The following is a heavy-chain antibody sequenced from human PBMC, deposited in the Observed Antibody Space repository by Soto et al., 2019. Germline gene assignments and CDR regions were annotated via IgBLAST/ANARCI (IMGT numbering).Heavy chain of an antibody. Sequence: GGSLRLSCAASGFTFARYSINWVRQAPGKGLEWVSSISSTTNYIYYGDSMKGRFTISRDNAKNSLYLEMNSLRAEDTAVYYCARESEDLTSNFDYWGQGTLVTVSS. CDR3: ARESEDLTSNFDY. J-gene: IGHJ4*02. V-gene: IGHV3-21*06. CDR1: GFTFARYS. CDR2: ISSTTNYI.